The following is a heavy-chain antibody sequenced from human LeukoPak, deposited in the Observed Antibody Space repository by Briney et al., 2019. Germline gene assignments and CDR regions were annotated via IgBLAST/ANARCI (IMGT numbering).Heavy chain of an antibody. CDR1: GFTFSGSA. D-gene: IGHD1-26*01. CDR2: IRSKANSYAT. J-gene: IGHJ4*02. V-gene: IGHV3-73*01. CDR3: TSLIVGPRDY. Sequence: GGSLRLSCAASGFTFSGSAMHWDRQASGKGLEWVGRIRSKANSYATAYAASVKGRFTISRDDSKNTAYLQMNSLKTEDTAVYYCTSLIVGPRDYWGQGTLVTVSS.